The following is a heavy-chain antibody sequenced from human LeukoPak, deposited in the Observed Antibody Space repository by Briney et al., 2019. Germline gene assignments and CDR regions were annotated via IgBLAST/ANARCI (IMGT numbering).Heavy chain of an antibody. V-gene: IGHV1-2*02. CDR1: GYTFTGYY. Sequence: ASVKVSCKASGYTFTGYYMHWLRQAPGQGLEWMGWINPNSGGTNYAQKFQGRVTMTRDTSISTAYMELSRLRSDDTAVYYCARGPSWYYDSSGYYLWGQGTLVTVSS. CDR3: ARGPSWYYDSSGYYL. D-gene: IGHD3-22*01. CDR2: INPNSGGT. J-gene: IGHJ4*02.